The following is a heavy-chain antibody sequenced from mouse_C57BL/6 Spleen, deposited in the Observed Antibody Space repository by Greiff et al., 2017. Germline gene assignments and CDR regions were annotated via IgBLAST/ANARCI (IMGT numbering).Heavy chain of an antibody. CDR3: ARKRNSSYVDFDY. Sequence: QVQLKQPGAELVRPGSSVKLSCKASGYTFTSYWMHWVKQRPIQGLEWIGNIDPSDSETHYNQKFKDKATLTVDKSSSTAYMQLSSLTSEDSAVYYCARKRNSSYVDFDYWGQGTTLTVSS. D-gene: IGHD1-1*01. V-gene: IGHV1-52*01. J-gene: IGHJ2*01. CDR2: IDPSDSET. CDR1: GYTFTSYW.